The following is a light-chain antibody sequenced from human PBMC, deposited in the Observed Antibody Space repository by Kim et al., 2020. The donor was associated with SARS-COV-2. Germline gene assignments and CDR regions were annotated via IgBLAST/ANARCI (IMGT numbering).Light chain of an antibody. CDR1: QDISNY. CDR2: DAS. J-gene: IGKJ5*01. CDR3: QQYDNLPV. Sequence: SASVGDRFTITCQASQDISNYLNWYQQKPGKAPKLLIYDASNLETGVPSRFSGSGSGTDFTFTISSLQPEDIATYYCQQYDNLPVFGQGTRLEIK. V-gene: IGKV1-33*01.